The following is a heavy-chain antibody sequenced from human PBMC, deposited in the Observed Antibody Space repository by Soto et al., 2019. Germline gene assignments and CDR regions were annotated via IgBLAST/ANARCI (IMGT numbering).Heavy chain of an antibody. CDR3: ARGGIVVVVAAPDAFDI. D-gene: IGHD2-15*01. Sequence: GASVKVSCKASGGTFSSYAISWVREAPGQGLEWMGGIIPIFGTANYAQKFQGRVTITADESTSTAYMELSSLRSEDTAVYYCARGGIVVVVAAPDAFDIWGQGTMVTVSS. V-gene: IGHV1-69*13. J-gene: IGHJ3*02. CDR2: IIPIFGTA. CDR1: GGTFSSYA.